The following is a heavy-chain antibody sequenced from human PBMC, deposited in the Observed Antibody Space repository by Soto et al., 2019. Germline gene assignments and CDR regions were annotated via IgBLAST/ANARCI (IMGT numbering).Heavy chain of an antibody. V-gene: IGHV3-30*18. CDR1: GFTFNIYG. Sequence: GSLRLSCAASGFTFNIYGMHFVRQSPDKGLEWVALISYDGSNQYYADSVKGRFTISRDNSKNTLFLQMNSLRADDTAVYYCAKDQASGQGSFDSWGQGTLVTVSS. J-gene: IGHJ4*02. CDR2: ISYDGSNQ. CDR3: AKDQASGQGSFDS.